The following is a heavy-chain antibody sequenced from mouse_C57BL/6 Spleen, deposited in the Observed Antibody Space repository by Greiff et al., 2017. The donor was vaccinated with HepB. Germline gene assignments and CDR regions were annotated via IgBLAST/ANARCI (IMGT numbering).Heavy chain of an antibody. CDR1: GYSFTSYY. J-gene: IGHJ3*01. V-gene: IGHV1-66*01. CDR3: ASSYDYGFAY. CDR2: IYPGSGNT. D-gene: IGHD2-4*01. Sequence: QVQLQQSGPELVKPGASVKISCKASGYSFTSYYIHWVKQRPGQGLEWIGWIYPGSGNTKYNEKFKGKATLTADTSSSTAYMQLSSLTSEDSAVYYCASSYDYGFAYWGQGTLVTVSA.